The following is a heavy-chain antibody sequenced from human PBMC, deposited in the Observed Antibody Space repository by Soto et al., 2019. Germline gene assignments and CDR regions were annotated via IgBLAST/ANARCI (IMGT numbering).Heavy chain of an antibody. CDR2: IYHSGST. Sequence: SETLSLTCAVSGYSISSGYYWGWIRQPPGKGLEWIGSIYHSGSTYYNPSLKSRVTISVDTSKNQFSLKLSSVTAADTAVYYCAGPRAGGRGLGDYYYYGMDVWGQGTTVTVSS. V-gene: IGHV4-38-2*01. CDR3: AGPRAGGRGLGDYYYYGMDV. J-gene: IGHJ6*02. D-gene: IGHD2-8*02. CDR1: GYSISSGYY.